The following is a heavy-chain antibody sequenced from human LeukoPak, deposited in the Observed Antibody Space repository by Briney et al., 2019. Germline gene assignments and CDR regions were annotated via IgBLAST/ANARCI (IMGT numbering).Heavy chain of an antibody. D-gene: IGHD6-19*01. CDR2: INHSGST. CDR1: GGSFSGDY. CDR3: ARGRGGYSSGWYAYWFDP. Sequence: PSETLSLTCAVYGGSFSGDYWSWIRQPPGKGLEWIGEINHSGSTNYNPSLKSRVTISVDTSKNQFSLKLSSVTAADTAVYYCARGRGGYSSGWYAYWFDPWGQGTLVTVSS. V-gene: IGHV4-34*01. J-gene: IGHJ5*02.